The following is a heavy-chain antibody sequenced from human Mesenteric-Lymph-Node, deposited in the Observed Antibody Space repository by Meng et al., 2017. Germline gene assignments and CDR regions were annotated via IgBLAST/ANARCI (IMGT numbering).Heavy chain of an antibody. CDR1: GYTFTGYY. CDR3: AREGYNYENDY. J-gene: IGHJ4*02. CDR2: INPNSGGT. D-gene: IGHD5-24*01. Sequence: QVQWVQSGAEEKKPGAAGKVSCKSSGYTFTGYYMHWVRQAPGQGLEWMGRINPNSGGTNYAQKFQGRVTMTRDTSISTAYMELSRLRSDDTAVYYCAREGYNYENDYWGQGTLVTVSS. V-gene: IGHV1-2*06.